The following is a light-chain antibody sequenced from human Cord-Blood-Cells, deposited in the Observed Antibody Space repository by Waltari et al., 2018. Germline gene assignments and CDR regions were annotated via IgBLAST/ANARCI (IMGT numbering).Light chain of an antibody. J-gene: IGKJ5*01. CDR3: QQYGSSPIT. CDR1: QSVSSSS. V-gene: IGKV3D-20*01. Sequence: EIVLTQSPATLTLSPGARDTLSCGASQSVSSSSLAWYQQKPGLAPRLLIYDAASRATGIPDRFSASGSGTDFTLTISRLEPEDFAVYYCQQYGSSPITFGQGTRLEIK. CDR2: DAA.